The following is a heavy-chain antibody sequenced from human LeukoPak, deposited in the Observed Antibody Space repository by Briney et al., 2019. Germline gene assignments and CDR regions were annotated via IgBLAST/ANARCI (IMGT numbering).Heavy chain of an antibody. V-gene: IGHV4-59*01. CDR3: ARGDGYNGVDYFDY. CDR2: IYYSGST. Sequence: PSETLSLTCTVSGGTISSYYWSWIRQPPGKGLEWIGYIYYSGSTNCNPSLKSRVTISVDTSKNQFSLKLSSVTAADAAVYYCARGDGYNGVDYFDYWGQGTLVTVSS. J-gene: IGHJ4*02. D-gene: IGHD5-24*01. CDR1: GGTISSYY.